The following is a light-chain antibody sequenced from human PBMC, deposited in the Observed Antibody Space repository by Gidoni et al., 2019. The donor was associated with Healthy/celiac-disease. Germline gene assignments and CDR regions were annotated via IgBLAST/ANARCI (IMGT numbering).Light chain of an antibody. CDR1: KLGDKY. V-gene: IGLV3-1*01. CDR2: QDS. Sequence: SYELTQPPSVSVSPGQTASITCSGDKLGDKYACWYQQKPGQSPVLVIYQDSKRPSGCPERFSGSNSGNTATLTISGTQAMDEDDYYCQAWDSSTAVVFGGGTKLTVL. CDR3: QAWDSSTAVV. J-gene: IGLJ2*01.